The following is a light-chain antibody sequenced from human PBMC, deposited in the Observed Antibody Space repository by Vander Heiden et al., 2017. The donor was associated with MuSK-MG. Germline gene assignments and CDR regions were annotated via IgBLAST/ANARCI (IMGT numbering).Light chain of an antibody. CDR1: QSVSSN. V-gene: IGKV3-15*01. Sequence: EIVMTQSPATLSVSPGERATLSCRASQSVSSNLAWYQQKPGQAPRLLIYGASTRATGIPARFSGSGSRTEFTLTISSLQSEDFAVYYCQQDNNWPLTFGGGTKVEIK. CDR2: GAS. J-gene: IGKJ4*01. CDR3: QQDNNWPLT.